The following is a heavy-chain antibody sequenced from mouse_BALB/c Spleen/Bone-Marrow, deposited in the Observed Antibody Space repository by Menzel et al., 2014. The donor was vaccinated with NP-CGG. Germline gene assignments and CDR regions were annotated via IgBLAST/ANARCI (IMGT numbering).Heavy chain of an antibody. CDR1: GYTFSSYW. D-gene: IGHD3-1*01. CDR3: ATARATSYYGMDY. J-gene: IGHJ4*01. V-gene: IGHV1-9*01. Sequence: VQLQQSGAELMKPGASVKISCKATGYTFSSYWIEWVKQRPGHGLEWIGEILTGSGSNKYNEKFKGKATFTADTSSNTAYMQLSSLTSEDSAVYYCATARATSYYGMDYWGQGTSVTVSS. CDR2: ILTGSGSN.